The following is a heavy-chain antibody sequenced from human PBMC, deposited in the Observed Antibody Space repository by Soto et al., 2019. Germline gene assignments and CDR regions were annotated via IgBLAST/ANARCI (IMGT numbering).Heavy chain of an antibody. V-gene: IGHV4-30-4*08. CDR1: GGSISGDYY. Sequence: QVRLHESGPGLVKPSQTLSLTCSVSGGSISGDYYWSWIRQSPEKGLEWIGYIYYSGSSYSNPALQSRLSMSLDTSKNQFSLKLRSVPAADTAVYYCAGGGARWPGYFDSWGQGALVAVSS. J-gene: IGHJ4*02. CDR2: IYYSGSS. D-gene: IGHD2-15*01. CDR3: AGGGARWPGYFDS.